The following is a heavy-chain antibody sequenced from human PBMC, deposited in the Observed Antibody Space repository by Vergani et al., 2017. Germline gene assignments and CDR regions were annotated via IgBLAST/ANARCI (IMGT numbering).Heavy chain of an antibody. J-gene: IGHJ5*02. V-gene: IGHV1-18*01. Sequence: HVEMVQSGAEAKKPGASVKVSCKASGYTFTSYGISWVRQAPGQVLEWMGWISAYNGNTNYAQKLQGRVTMTTDTSTSTAYMELRSLRSDDTAVYYCARDFCSVSYYTFDPWGQGILVTVSS. CDR2: ISAYNGNT. CDR3: ARDFCSVSYYTFDP. D-gene: IGHD3-10*01. CDR1: GYTFTSYG.